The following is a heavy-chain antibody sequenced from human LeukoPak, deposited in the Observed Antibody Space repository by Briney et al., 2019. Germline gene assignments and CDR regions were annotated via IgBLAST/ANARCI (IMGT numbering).Heavy chain of an antibody. CDR1: GCTFTSYG. Sequence: ASVKVSCKASGCTFTSYGISWVRQAPGQGLEWMGWISAYSGDTNYAQKFQGRVTMTRDTSTNTAYMELSALTSEDTAVYYCARNPPRTGDFNPWGQGALVTVSS. D-gene: IGHD7-27*01. CDR2: ISAYSGDT. CDR3: ARNPPRTGDFNP. V-gene: IGHV1-18*01. J-gene: IGHJ5*02.